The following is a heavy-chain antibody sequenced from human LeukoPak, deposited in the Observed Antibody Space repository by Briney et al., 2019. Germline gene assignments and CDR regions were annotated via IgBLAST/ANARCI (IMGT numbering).Heavy chain of an antibody. CDR2: ISYDGSNK. CDR3: ASYGNYYDSSDY. V-gene: IGHV3-30-3*01. Sequence: GGSLRLSCAASGFTFSSYAMHWVRQAPGKGLEWVAVISYDGSNKYYADSVKGRFTISRDNSKNTLYLQMNSLRAEDTAVYYCASYGNYYDSSDYWGQGTLVTVSS. J-gene: IGHJ4*02. D-gene: IGHD3-22*01. CDR1: GFTFSSYA.